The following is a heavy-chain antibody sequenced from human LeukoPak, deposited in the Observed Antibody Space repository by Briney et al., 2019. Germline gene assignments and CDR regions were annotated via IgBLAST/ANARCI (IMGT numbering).Heavy chain of an antibody. CDR2: IYYSGSTNYT. V-gene: IGHV4-59*11. J-gene: IGHJ2*01. CDR3: ARDPIVSVGDWYFDL. D-gene: IGHD3-16*02. CDR1: GGSISSHY. Sequence: PSETLSLTCTVSGGSISSHYWSRIRQPPGKGLEWIGYIYYSGSTNYTNYNPSLKSRVTISVDTSKNQFSLKLSSVTAADTAVYYCARDPIVSVGDWYFDLWGRGTLVTVSS.